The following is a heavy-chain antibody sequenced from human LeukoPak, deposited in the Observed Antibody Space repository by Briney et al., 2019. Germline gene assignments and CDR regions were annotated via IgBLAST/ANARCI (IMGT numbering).Heavy chain of an antibody. Sequence: SETLSLTCTVSGGSISSSNYWGWIRRAPRRGRLGLGRSIYYENTYYNSSLKSRVTISVDTSKNQFSLKLSSVTAADTAVYYCARDSAESGGWYPSHYYYMDVWGKGTTVTVSS. CDR1: GGSISSSNY. V-gene: IGHV4-39*07. D-gene: IGHD6-19*01. J-gene: IGHJ6*03. CDR2: SIYYENT. CDR3: ARDSAESGGWYPSHYYYMDV.